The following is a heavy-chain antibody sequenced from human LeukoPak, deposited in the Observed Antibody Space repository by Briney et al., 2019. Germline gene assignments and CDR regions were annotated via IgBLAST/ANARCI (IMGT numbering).Heavy chain of an antibody. CDR3: AKDPKGRYYYYGMDV. V-gene: IGHV3-23*01. D-gene: IGHD3-10*01. CDR2: ISGSGGST. Sequence: GGSLRLSCAASGFTFSSYAMSWVRQAPGKGLEWVSAISGSGGSTYYADSVKGRFTISRDNSKNTLYLQMNSLRAEDTAVYYCAKDPKGRYYYYGMDVWGQGTTVNVSS. J-gene: IGHJ6*02. CDR1: GFTFSSYA.